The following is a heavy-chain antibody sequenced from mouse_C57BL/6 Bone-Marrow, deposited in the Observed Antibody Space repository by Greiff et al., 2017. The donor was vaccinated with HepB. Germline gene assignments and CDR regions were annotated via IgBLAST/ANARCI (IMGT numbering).Heavy chain of an antibody. D-gene: IGHD2-4*01. CDR3: ARDYDEAMDY. Sequence: DVQLVESGGGLVKPGGSLKLSCAASGFTFSDYGMHWVRQAPEKGLEWVAYISSGSSTIYYADTVKGRFTISRDNAKNTLFLQMTSLRSEDTAMYYCARDYDEAMDYWGQGTSVTVSS. CDR2: ISSGSSTI. CDR1: GFTFSDYG. V-gene: IGHV5-17*01. J-gene: IGHJ4*01.